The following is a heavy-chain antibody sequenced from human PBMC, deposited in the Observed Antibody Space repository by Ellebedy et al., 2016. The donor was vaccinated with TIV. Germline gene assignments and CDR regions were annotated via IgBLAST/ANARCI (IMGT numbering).Heavy chain of an antibody. CDR3: ARVDY. Sequence: GESLKISXAASGFTFSSYWMHWVRQAPGKGLVWVSRINSDGSSTSYADSVKGRFTISRDNAKNTLYLQMDSLRAEDTAVYYCARVDYWGQGTLVTVSS. CDR1: GFTFSSYW. CDR2: INSDGSST. J-gene: IGHJ4*02. V-gene: IGHV3-74*01.